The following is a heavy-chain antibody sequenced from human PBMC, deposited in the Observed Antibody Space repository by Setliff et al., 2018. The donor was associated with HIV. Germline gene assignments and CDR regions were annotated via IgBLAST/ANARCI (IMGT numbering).Heavy chain of an antibody. V-gene: IGHV1-2*02. CDR2: INPKSDGT. Sequence: GASVKVSCKASGYSFTDYYIHWVQQAPGQGLEWMGWINPKSDGTNYAQKFQGRVTITTDESTTTAYMELSSLRSEDTALYYCAGSILTGYYTFGADYWGQGTLVTVS. CDR1: GYSFTDYY. CDR3: AGSILTGYYTFGADY. D-gene: IGHD3-9*01. J-gene: IGHJ4*02.